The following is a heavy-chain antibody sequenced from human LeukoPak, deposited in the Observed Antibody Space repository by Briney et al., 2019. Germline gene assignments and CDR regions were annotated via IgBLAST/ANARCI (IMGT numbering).Heavy chain of an antibody. D-gene: IGHD1-26*01. J-gene: IGHJ3*02. V-gene: IGHV3-74*01. CDR2: KSSDGSNT. Sequence: PGGSLRLSCAASGFDLSAYWMHWVRQVPGKGLVWVSRKSSDGSNTNYADSVKGRFTVSRDNAKNTLYLQMNSLRAEDTAVYYCAGGVGAIWGQGTMVTVSS. CDR1: GFDLSAYW. CDR3: AGGVGAI.